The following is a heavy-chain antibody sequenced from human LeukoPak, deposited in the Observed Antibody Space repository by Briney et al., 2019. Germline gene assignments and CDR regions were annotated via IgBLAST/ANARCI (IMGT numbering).Heavy chain of an antibody. CDR1: GFTFSDYY. Sequence: GGSLRLSCAASGFTFSDYYMSWISQAPGKVLEWVSYISSSGSTIYYADSVKGRLTISRDNAKNSVYLQMNSLRAEDTAVYYCAGAYGILTGYDFDYWRQGPLVTVSS. V-gene: IGHV3-11*01. CDR2: ISSSGSTI. J-gene: IGHJ4*02. CDR3: AGAYGILTGYDFDY. D-gene: IGHD3-9*01.